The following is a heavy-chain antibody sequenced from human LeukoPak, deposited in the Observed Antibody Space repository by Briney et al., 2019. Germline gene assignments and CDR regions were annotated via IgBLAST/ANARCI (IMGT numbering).Heavy chain of an antibody. CDR2: ISAYNGNT. CDR1: GYTFTSYG. CDR3: ARNKCSGGSCYSRWFDP. V-gene: IGHV1-18*04. J-gene: IGHJ5*02. Sequence: ASVKVSGKASGYTFTSYGIGWVRQAPGQGLEWMGWISAYNGNTNYAQKLQGRVTMTTDTSTSTAYMELRSLRSDDTAVYYCARNKCSGGSCYSRWFDPWGQGTLVTVSS. D-gene: IGHD2-15*01.